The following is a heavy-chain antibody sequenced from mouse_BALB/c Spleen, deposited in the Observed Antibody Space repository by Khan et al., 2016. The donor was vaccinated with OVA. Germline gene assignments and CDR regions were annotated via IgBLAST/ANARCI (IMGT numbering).Heavy chain of an antibody. V-gene: IGHV1S41*01. J-gene: IGHJ4*01. D-gene: IGHD1-1*01. CDR3: ARENYYGSSRYAMDY. CDR1: GYTFTSYW. CDR2: IAPGSGSS. Sequence: DLVKPGASVKLSCKASGYTFTSYWINWIKQRPGQGLEWIGRIAPGSGSSYYNGMFKGKATLTVDTSSSTAYIQLSSLSSADSAVYFCARENYYGSSRYAMDYWGQGTSVTVSS.